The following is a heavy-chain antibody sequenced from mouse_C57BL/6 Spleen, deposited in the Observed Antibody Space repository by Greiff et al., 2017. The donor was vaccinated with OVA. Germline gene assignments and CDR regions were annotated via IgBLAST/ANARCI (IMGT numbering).Heavy chain of an antibody. D-gene: IGHD3-3*01. CDR2: ISSGSSTI. Sequence: EVKLMESGGGLVKPGGSLKLSCAASGFTLRDYGMHWVRQAPEKGLEWVAYISSGSSTIYYADTVKGRFTISRDNAKNTLFLQMTSLRSEDTAMYYCARQGTGAWFAYWGQGTLVTVSA. J-gene: IGHJ3*01. CDR3: ARQGTGAWFAY. CDR1: GFTLRDYG. V-gene: IGHV5-17*01.